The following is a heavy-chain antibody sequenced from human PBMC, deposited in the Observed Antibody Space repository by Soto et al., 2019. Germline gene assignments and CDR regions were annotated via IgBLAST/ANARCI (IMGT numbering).Heavy chain of an antibody. CDR3: ARRGSGSYYDY. CDR2: ISGSGGST. CDR1: GFTFSSYA. J-gene: IGHJ4*02. V-gene: IGHV3-23*01. D-gene: IGHD1-26*01. Sequence: EVQLLESGGGLVKHGGSLRLSCAASGFTFSSYAMRWVRQAPVKGLEWVSAISGSGGSTYYADSVKGRFTISRDNSKNTLYLQMNSLRAEDTAVYYCARRGSGSYYDYWGQGTLVTVSS.